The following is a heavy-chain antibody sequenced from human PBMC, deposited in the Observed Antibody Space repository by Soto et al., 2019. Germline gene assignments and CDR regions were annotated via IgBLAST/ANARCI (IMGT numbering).Heavy chain of an antibody. J-gene: IGHJ4*02. V-gene: IGHV4-39*01. Sequence: ETLSLTCGLFGDSISKRSYFWGWIRQSPGKGLEWIGSINYSGTTSHNPSLKSRVTISVDASNNNVSLKLNSVTAADTALYYCVRHPAAGNQLLRFPAYYFDVWGQGTQVTVSS. CDR2: INYSGTT. D-gene: IGHD2-2*01. CDR1: GDSISKRSYF. CDR3: VRHPAAGNQLLRFPAYYFDV.